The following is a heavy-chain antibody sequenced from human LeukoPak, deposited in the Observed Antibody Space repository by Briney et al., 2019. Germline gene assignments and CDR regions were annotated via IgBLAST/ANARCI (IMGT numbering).Heavy chain of an antibody. CDR3: ARGGYYDFWSGYTSDYFDY. CDR1: GGSISSGDYY. D-gene: IGHD3-3*01. CDR2: IYYSGST. Sequence: TLSLTCTVSGGSISSGDYYWSWIRQPPGKGLEWIGYIYYSGSTYYNPSLKSRVTISVDTSKNQFSLKLSSVTAADTAVYYCARGGYYDFWSGYTSDYFDYWGQGTLVTVSS. V-gene: IGHV4-30-4*01. J-gene: IGHJ4*02.